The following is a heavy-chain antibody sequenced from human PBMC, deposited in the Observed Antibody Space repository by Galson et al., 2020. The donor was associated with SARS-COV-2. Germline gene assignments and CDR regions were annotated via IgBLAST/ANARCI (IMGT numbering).Heavy chain of an antibody. J-gene: IGHJ4*02. D-gene: IGHD2-8*01. CDR2: IGGSGGAT. CDR1: GFTFSNYA. Sequence: GGSLRLSCAASGFTFSNYAMSWVRQAPGKGLEWVSTIGGSGGATNYADTVKGRFTISRDNSKNTLYVQMNSLRVEDAATYYCVKGSCTNGICYTDYWGQGTLVTVSS. CDR3: VKGSCTNGICYTDY. V-gene: IGHV3-23*01.